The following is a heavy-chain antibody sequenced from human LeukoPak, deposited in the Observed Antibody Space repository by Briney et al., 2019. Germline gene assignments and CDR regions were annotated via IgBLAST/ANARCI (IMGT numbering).Heavy chain of an antibody. Sequence: GGSLRLSCAASGFNFDDYAMYWVRQAPGKGLEWVAVISYDGSNKYYADSVKGRFTISRDNSKNTLYLQMNSLRAEDTAVYYCARDPIIAVAGTFDYWGQGTLVTVSS. D-gene: IGHD6-19*01. CDR2: ISYDGSNK. CDR3: ARDPIIAVAGTFDY. CDR1: GFNFDDYA. V-gene: IGHV3-30-3*01. J-gene: IGHJ4*02.